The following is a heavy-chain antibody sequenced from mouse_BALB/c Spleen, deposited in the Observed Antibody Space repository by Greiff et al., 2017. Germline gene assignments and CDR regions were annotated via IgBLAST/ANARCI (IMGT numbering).Heavy chain of an antibody. Sequence: EVQLVESGGGLVKPGGSLKLSCAASGFTFSDYYMYWVRQTPEKRLEWVATISDGGSYTYYPDSVKGRFTISRDNAKNNLYLQMSSLKSEDTAMYYCARDRGAYGNYVYAMDYWGQGTSVTVSS. V-gene: IGHV5-4*02. CDR1: GFTFSDYY. J-gene: IGHJ4*01. CDR3: ARDRGAYGNYVYAMDY. D-gene: IGHD2-10*02. CDR2: ISDGGSYT.